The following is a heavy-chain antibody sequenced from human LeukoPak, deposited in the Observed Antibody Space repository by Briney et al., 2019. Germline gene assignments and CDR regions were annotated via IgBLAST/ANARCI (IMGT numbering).Heavy chain of an antibody. CDR1: GGSISSGSYY. CDR3: ARGYYDFWSGYPSFDY. V-gene: IGHV4-61*02. J-gene: IGHJ4*02. CDR2: IYTSGST. Sequence: SQTLSLTCTVSGGSISSGSYYWSWIRQPAGKGLEWIERIYTSGSTNCNPSLKSRVTTSVDTSKNQFSLKLSSVTAADTAVYYCARGYYDFWSGYPSFDYWGQGTLVTVSS. D-gene: IGHD3-3*01.